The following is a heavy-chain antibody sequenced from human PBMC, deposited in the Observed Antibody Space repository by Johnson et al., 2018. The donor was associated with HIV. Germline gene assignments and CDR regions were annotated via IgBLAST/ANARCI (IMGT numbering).Heavy chain of an antibody. CDR1: AVTFSNFA. D-gene: IGHD3-10*01. CDR2: IRYDGSNK. J-gene: IGHJ3*02. V-gene: IGHV3-33*08. Sequence: QVQLVESGGGVVQPGKSRRLSYAASAVTFSNFAMHWVRQAPGKGLEWVAVIRYDGSNKYYADSVKGRFTISRDNSRNTLDQQMNSLRAEDTALYYCASLVAYYDGRSAFDIWGQWTMVTVSS. CDR3: ASLVAYYDGRSAFDI.